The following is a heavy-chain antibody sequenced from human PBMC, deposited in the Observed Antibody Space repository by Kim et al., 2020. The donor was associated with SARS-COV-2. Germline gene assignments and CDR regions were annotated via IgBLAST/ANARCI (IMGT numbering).Heavy chain of an antibody. D-gene: IGHD5-12*01. CDR3: ARLRDGYNLFDY. Sequence: RSSPSVPGQVTISADKSISTAYLQWSSLKASDTAMYYCARLRDGYNLFDYWGQGTLVTVSS. J-gene: IGHJ4*02. V-gene: IGHV5-51*01.